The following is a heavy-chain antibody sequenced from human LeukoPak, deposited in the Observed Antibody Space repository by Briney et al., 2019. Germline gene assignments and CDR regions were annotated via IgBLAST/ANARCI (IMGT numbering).Heavy chain of an antibody. Sequence: PSETLSLTCTVSGGSTSGYYWSWILHPAGRGLEWIGRIYSSGNTNYNPSLRSRITMSVESSKKKFSLKLNSVTAADTAVYYCARGEWWFDPWGQGTLVTVSS. D-gene: IGHD3-3*01. CDR1: GGSTSGYY. CDR2: IYSSGNT. J-gene: IGHJ5*02. V-gene: IGHV4-4*07. CDR3: ARGEWWFDP.